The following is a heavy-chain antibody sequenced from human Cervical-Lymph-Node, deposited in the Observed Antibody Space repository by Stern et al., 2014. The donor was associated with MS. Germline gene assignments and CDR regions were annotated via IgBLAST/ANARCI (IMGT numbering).Heavy chain of an antibody. CDR1: GYTFTSYG. D-gene: IGHD3-22*01. V-gene: IGHV1-18*04. CDR2: VSAYNGNT. CDR3: ARDSSGYYYAPHTEIDY. Sequence: QVQLVQSGAEVKKPGASVTVSCKASGYTFTSYGISGVRQAPGHGLEWMGWVSAYNGNTNYAQKLQGRVTMTTDTSTSTAYMELRSLRSDDTAVYYCARDSSGYYYAPHTEIDYWGQGTLVTVSS. J-gene: IGHJ4*02.